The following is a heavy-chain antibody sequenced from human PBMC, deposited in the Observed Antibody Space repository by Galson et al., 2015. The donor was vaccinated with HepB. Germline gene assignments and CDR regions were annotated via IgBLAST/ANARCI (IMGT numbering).Heavy chain of an antibody. D-gene: IGHD3-10*01. V-gene: IGHV7-4-1*02. CDR1: GYTFTSYA. Sequence: SVKVSCKASGYTFTSYAMNWVRQAPGQGLEWMGWINTNTGNPTYAQGFTGRFVFSLDTSVSTAYLQISSLKAEDTAVYYCARDQGLLWFGELLSLNWFDPWGQGTLVTVSS. CDR2: INTNTGNP. J-gene: IGHJ5*02. CDR3: ARDQGLLWFGELLSLNWFDP.